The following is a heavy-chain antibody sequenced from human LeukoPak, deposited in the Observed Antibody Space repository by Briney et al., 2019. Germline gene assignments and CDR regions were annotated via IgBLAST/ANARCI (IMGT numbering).Heavy chain of an antibody. Sequence: GGSLRLSCGAFGFTFSNSWMTWIRQAPGKGLEWVATISPDGGEKNYVDSVKGRFTISRDNAKNSLYLQMNYLTTEDTAVYFCARDEAYSSFDYWGQGILVTVSS. V-gene: IGHV3-7*01. D-gene: IGHD4-11*01. CDR3: ARDEAYSSFDY. J-gene: IGHJ4*02. CDR1: GFTFSNSW. CDR2: ISPDGGEK.